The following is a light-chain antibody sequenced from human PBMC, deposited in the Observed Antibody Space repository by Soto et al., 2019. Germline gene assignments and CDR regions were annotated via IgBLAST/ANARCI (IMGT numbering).Light chain of an antibody. V-gene: IGLV2-14*01. Sequence: LTQPASGCGSISVAAALSYTGTSSDVGGYNYVSWYQQHPGKAPKLMIYDVSNRPSGVSNRFSGSKSGNTASLTISGLQAEDEADYYCSSYTSSSTRVFGGGTKVTVL. J-gene: IGLJ2*01. CDR3: SSYTSSSTRV. CDR2: DVS. CDR1: SSDVGGYNY.